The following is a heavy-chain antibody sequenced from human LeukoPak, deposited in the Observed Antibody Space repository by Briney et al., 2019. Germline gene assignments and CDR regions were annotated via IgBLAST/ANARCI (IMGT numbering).Heavy chain of an antibody. Sequence: SETLSLTCTVSGGSISSYYWSWIRQPPGKGLEWIGYIYYSGSTNYNPSLKSRVTISVDTSKNQFSLKLSSVTAADTAVYYCARQMYSSGWYVLYYFDYWGQGTLVTVSS. V-gene: IGHV4-59*08. CDR1: GGSISSYY. CDR3: ARQMYSSGWYVLYYFDY. D-gene: IGHD6-19*01. J-gene: IGHJ4*02. CDR2: IYYSGST.